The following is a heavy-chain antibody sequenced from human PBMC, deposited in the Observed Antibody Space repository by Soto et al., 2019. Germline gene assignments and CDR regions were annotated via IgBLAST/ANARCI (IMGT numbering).Heavy chain of an antibody. D-gene: IGHD3-3*01. CDR3: AKDHNDDFWSGYYPNY. V-gene: IGHV3-23*01. J-gene: IGHJ4*02. CDR1: GFTFSSYA. Sequence: GGSLRLSCAASGFTFSSYAMSWVRQAPGKGLEWVSAISGSGGSTYYADSVKGRFTISRDNSKNTLYLQMNSLRAEDTAVYYCAKDHNDDFWSGYYPNYWGQGTLVTVSS. CDR2: ISGSGGST.